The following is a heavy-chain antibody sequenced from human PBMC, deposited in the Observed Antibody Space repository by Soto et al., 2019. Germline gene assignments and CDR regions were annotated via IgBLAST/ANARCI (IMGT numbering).Heavy chain of an antibody. CDR1: GFSLRNSGVG. Sequence: QITLKESGPTLVKPTQTLTLTCTFSGFSLRNSGVGVGWIRQPPGKALEWLALIYWDDDKRYSPSLKSRLTTAKXXSKNQVVLTMTNMDPVDTATYYCAHLTTGGFYFDYWGQGTLVTVSS. V-gene: IGHV2-5*02. J-gene: IGHJ4*02. CDR2: IYWDDDK. D-gene: IGHD4-17*01. CDR3: AHLTTGGFYFDY.